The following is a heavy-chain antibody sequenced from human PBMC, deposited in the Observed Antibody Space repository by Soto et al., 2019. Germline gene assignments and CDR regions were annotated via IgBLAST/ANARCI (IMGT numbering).Heavy chain of an antibody. CDR1: GFTFSSYA. J-gene: IGHJ6*03. V-gene: IGHV3-23*01. CDR3: AKVLVGLEVPAAIGYYYMDV. Sequence: PGGSLRLSCASSGFTFSSYAMSWVRQAPGKGLEWVSAISGSGGSTYYADSVKGRFTISRDNSKNTLYLQMNSLRAEDTALYYGAKVLVGLEVPAAIGYYYMDVWGKGTTVTVSS. CDR2: ISGSGGST. D-gene: IGHD2-2*01.